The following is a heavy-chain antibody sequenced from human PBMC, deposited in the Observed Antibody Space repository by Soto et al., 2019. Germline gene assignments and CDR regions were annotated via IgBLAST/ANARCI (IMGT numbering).Heavy chain of an antibody. CDR1: GFTFSSYS. J-gene: IGHJ3*02. CDR3: ARAGIQLWLRRDALDI. V-gene: IGHV3-21*01. D-gene: IGHD5-18*01. CDR2: ISSSSSYI. Sequence: LRLSCAASGFTFSSYSMNWVRQAPGKGLEWVSSISSSSSYIYYADSVKGRFTISRDNAKNSLYLQMNSLRAEDTAVYYCARAGIQLWLRRDALDIWGQGTMVTVSS.